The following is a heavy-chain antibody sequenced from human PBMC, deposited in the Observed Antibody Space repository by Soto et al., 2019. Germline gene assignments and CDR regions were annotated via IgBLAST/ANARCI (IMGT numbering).Heavy chain of an antibody. V-gene: IGHV4-59*01. CDR3: ARAYGSGSYYEYYFDY. D-gene: IGHD3-10*01. J-gene: IGHJ4*02. CDR2: IYYSGST. Sequence: PSETLSLTCTVSGGSISRYYWNWIRQPPGKGLEWIGYIYYSGSTNYNPSLKSRVTISVDTSKNQFSLKLSSVTAAETAMNYCARAYGSGSYYEYYFDYWGQGTLVTAPQ. CDR1: GGSISRYY.